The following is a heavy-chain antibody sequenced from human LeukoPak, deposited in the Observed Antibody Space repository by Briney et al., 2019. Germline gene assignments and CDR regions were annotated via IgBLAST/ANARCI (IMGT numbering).Heavy chain of an antibody. CDR3: ARKATVTGQYYFDY. D-gene: IGHD4-17*01. Sequence: GASVKVSCKASGGTFSSYAISWVRQAPGQGLEWMGGIIPIFGTANYAQKFQGRVTITADESTSTAYMELSSLRSEDTAVYYCARKATVTGQYYFDYWDQGTLVTVSS. V-gene: IGHV1-69*13. CDR2: IIPIFGTA. J-gene: IGHJ4*02. CDR1: GGTFSSYA.